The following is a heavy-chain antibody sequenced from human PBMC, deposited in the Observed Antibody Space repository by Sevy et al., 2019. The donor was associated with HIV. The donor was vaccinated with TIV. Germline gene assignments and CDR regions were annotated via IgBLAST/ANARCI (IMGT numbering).Heavy chain of an antibody. V-gene: IGHV3-23*01. J-gene: IGHJ4*02. D-gene: IGHD3-10*01. CDR3: AKVGTMVQGAAPFDY. Sequence: GESLKISCAASGFTFSSYAMSWVRQAPGKGLEWVSAISDSGDSTYYADSGKGRFTISRDNSKNTLYLQMNSLRAEDTAVYYCAKVGTMVQGAAPFDYWGQGNLVTVSS. CDR1: GFTFSSYA. CDR2: ISDSGDST.